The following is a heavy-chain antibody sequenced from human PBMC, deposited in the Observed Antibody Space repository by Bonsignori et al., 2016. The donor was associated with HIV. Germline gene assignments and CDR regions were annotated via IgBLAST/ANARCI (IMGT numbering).Heavy chain of an antibody. Sequence: WIRQPPGKGLEWIGSIYHSGSTYYNPSLKSRVTISVDTSKNQFSLKLSSVTAADTAVYYCASHGYDFWSGYYPGYFDYWGQGTLVTVSS. D-gene: IGHD3-3*01. CDR3: ASHGYDFWSGYYPGYFDY. J-gene: IGHJ4*02. CDR2: IYHSGST. V-gene: IGHV4-38-2*01.